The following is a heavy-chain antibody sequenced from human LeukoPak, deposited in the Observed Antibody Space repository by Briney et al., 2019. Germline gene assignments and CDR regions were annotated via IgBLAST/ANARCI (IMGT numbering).Heavy chain of an antibody. J-gene: IGHJ5*02. CDR1: GYTFTSYG. D-gene: IGHD2-2*01. CDR2: ISAYNGNT. V-gene: IGHV1-18*01. CDR3: ALTSGYCSSTSCYRVWFDP. Sequence: GASVKVPCKASGYTFTSYGISWVRQAPGQGLEWMGWISAYNGNTNYAQKLQGRVTMTTDTSTSTAYMELRSLRSDDTAVYYCALTSGYCSSTSCYRVWFDPWGQGTLVTVSS.